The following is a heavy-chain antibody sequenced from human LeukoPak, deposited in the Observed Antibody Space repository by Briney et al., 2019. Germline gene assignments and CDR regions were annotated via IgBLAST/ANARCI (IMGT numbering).Heavy chain of an antibody. CDR2: ISAYNGNT. D-gene: IGHD6-13*01. CDR1: GYTLTELS. V-gene: IGHV1-18*01. CDR3: ARAFPPLPCSSSWYQPQFDY. J-gene: IGHJ4*02. Sequence: ASVKVSCKVSGYTLTELSMHWVRQAPGKGLEWMGWISAYNGNTNYAQKLQGRVTMTTDTSTSTAYMELRSLRSDDTAVYYCARAFPPLPCSSSWYQPQFDYWGQGTLVTVSS.